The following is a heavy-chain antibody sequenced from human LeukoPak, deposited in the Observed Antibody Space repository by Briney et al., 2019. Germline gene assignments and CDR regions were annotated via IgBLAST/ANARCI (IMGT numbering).Heavy chain of an antibody. J-gene: IGHJ4*02. D-gene: IGHD2-2*01. Sequence: GKSLRLSCAASGFTFSSYWMHWVRQVPGKGLVWVSRINSDGSSTSYADSVKGRFTISRDNAKHTLYLQMNSLRAEDTAVYFCTRDRPVVCSSTSCYPRFDYWGQGTLVTVSS. V-gene: IGHV3-74*01. CDR1: GFTFSSYW. CDR3: TRDRPVVCSSTSCYPRFDY. CDR2: INSDGSST.